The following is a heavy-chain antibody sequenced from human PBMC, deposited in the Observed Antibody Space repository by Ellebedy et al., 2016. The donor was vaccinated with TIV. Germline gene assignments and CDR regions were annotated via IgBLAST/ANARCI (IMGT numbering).Heavy chain of an antibody. V-gene: IGHV1-69*13. J-gene: IGHJ4*02. CDR2: IIPIFGTA. D-gene: IGHD3-22*01. CDR3: ARAWPSSGYYFGYFDY. CDR1: GHTFTTYG. Sequence: SVKVSXXASGHTFTTYGIHWVRQAPGQGLEWMGGIIPIFGTANYAQKFQGRVTITADESTSTAYMELSSLRSEDTAVYYCARAWPSSGYYFGYFDYWGQGTLVTVSS.